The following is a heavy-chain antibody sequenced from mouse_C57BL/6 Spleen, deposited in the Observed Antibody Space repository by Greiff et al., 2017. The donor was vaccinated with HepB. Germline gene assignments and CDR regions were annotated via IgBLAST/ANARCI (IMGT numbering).Heavy chain of an antibody. CDR2: ISYDGSN. J-gene: IGHJ3*01. V-gene: IGHV3-6*01. CDR1: GYSITSGYY. D-gene: IGHD2-4*01. CDR3: ARGRDYDGSY. Sequence: ESGPGLVKPSQSLSLTCSVTGYSITSGYYWNWIRQFPGNKLEWMSYISYDGSNNYNPSLKNRISITRDTSKNQFFLKLNSVTTEDTATYYCARGRDYDGSYWGQGTLVTVSA.